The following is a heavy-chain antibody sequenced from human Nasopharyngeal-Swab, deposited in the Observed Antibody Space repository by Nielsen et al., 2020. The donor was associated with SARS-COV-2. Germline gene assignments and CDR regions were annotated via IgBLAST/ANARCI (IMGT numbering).Heavy chain of an antibody. CDR2: ISWNSGSI. V-gene: IGHV3-9*01. J-gene: IGHJ4*02. CDR1: GFTFDDYA. CDR3: ARGDSIWY. Sequence: GGSLRLSCAASGFTFDDYAMHWVRQAPGKGLEWVSGISWNSGSIGYADSVKGRFTISRDNAKNSLYLQMNSLRAEDTAVYYCARGDSIWYWGQGTLVTVSS. D-gene: IGHD2-21*02.